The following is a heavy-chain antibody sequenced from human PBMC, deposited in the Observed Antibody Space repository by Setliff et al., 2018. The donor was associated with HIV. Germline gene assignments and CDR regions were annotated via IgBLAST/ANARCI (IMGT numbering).Heavy chain of an antibody. CDR2: VNPNNGDT. CDR1: GYTFTGYY. J-gene: IGHJ4*02. V-gene: IGHV1-2*02. Sequence: KVSCKASGYTFTGYYIHWVRQAPGQGLEWMGWVNPNNGDTKFPQKFQGRVTMTRDTSISTAYMELSRLRSDDTAVFYCARGPQSYVDVVPTIGRYYFDYWGQGTLVTVSS. CDR3: ARGPQSYVDVVPTIGRYYFDY. D-gene: IGHD5-12*01.